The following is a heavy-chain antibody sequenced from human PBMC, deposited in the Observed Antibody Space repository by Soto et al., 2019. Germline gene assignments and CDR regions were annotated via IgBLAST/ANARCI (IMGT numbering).Heavy chain of an antibody. CDR2: ISYDGSNK. J-gene: IGHJ6*02. Sequence: GWSPRLSCAASGFTFSSYAMHWVRQAPGKGLEWVAVISYDGSNKYYADSVKGRFTISRDNSKNTLYLQMNSLRAEDTAVYSCARNPIIHNGMDVLGQGTTVTVSS. D-gene: IGHD3-3*01. CDR1: GFTFSSYA. V-gene: IGHV3-30-3*01. CDR3: ARNPIIHNGMDV.